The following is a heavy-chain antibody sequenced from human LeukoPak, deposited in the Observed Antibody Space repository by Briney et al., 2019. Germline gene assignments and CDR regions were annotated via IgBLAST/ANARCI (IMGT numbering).Heavy chain of an antibody. CDR3: ARDRGKCGDTSCHFIAGWFDP. D-gene: IGHD2-2*01. CDR1: GGSMNYYY. Sequence: PSETLSLTCSVSGGSMNYYYWSWIRQPAGKGLEWIGRIYSSGSTNYNPSLKSRVTMSVDTSKNQFSLKLTSVTAADTAQYYCARDRGKCGDTSCHFIAGWFDPWGQGTLVTVSS. J-gene: IGHJ5*02. CDR2: IYSSGST. V-gene: IGHV4-4*07.